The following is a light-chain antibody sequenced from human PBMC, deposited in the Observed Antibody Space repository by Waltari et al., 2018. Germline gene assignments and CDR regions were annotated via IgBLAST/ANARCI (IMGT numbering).Light chain of an antibody. Sequence: DIQLTQSPSFLSASIGDRVTITCRASQGIFSSLAWYQEKPGKAPRLLIYTASTLQSGVPSRFSGSGSGTEFTLTISSLQPEDFATYYCQQLNSYTWTFGQGTKVEIK. CDR3: QQLNSYTWT. CDR1: QGIFSS. V-gene: IGKV1-9*01. J-gene: IGKJ1*01. CDR2: TAS.